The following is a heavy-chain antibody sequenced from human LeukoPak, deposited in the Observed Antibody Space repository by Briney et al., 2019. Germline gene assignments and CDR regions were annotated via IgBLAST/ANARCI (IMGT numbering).Heavy chain of an antibody. CDR1: GFNFSYYG. CDR2: IRYDGSKK. CDR3: AKDLRLVGAAYYFDY. V-gene: IGHV3-30*02. D-gene: IGHD1-26*01. Sequence: GSLRLFRGAAGFNFSYYGMHWVRQAPGQGLGWVAFIRYDGSKKYYADSVKGRFTISRDNSKNTLYLQMNSLRAEDTAVYYCAKDLRLVGAAYYFDYWGQGTLVTVSS. J-gene: IGHJ4*02.